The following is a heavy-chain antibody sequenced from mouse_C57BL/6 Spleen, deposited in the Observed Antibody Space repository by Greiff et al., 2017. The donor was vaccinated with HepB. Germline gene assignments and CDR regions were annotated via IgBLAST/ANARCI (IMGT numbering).Heavy chain of an antibody. V-gene: IGHV1-82*01. CDR3: AMIYDGYYSAMDY. Sequence: QVQLQQSGPELVKPGASVKISCKASGYAFSSSWMNWVKQRPGKGLEWIGRIYPGDGDTNYNGKFKGKATLTADKSSSTAYMQLSSLTSEDSAVYFCAMIYDGYYSAMDYWGQGTSVTVSS. CDR1: GYAFSSSW. D-gene: IGHD2-3*01. CDR2: IYPGDGDT. J-gene: IGHJ4*01.